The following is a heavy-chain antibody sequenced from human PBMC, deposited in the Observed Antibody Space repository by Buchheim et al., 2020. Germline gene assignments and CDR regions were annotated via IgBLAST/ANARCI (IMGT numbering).Heavy chain of an antibody. CDR3: AKAREMATMGEFWLFRVHGMDV. CDR2: ISGSGGST. CDR1: GFTFSSYV. Sequence: EVQLVESGGGLVQPGGSLRLSCAASGFTFSSYVMSWVRQAPGRGLEWVSGISGSGGSTYYADSVKGRFTMSRDNSKNTLYLQMNSLRAEDTAVYYCAKAREMATMGEFWLFRVHGMDVWGQGTT. D-gene: IGHD5-24*01. J-gene: IGHJ6*02. V-gene: IGHV3-23*04.